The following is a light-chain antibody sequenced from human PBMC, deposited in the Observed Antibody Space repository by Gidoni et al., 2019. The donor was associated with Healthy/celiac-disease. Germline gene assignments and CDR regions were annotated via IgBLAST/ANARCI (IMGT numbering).Light chain of an antibody. CDR2: DAS. J-gene: IGKJ1*01. CDR3: QQYNSYSGT. CDR1: QSISSW. V-gene: IGKV1-5*01. Sequence: DIQMTQSPSTLSASVGDRVTITCRARQSISSWLAWYQQKPGKAPKLLIYDASSLESGVPSRFSGSGSGTEFTLTFSSLQPDDFATYYCQQYNSYSGTFGQGTKVEIK.